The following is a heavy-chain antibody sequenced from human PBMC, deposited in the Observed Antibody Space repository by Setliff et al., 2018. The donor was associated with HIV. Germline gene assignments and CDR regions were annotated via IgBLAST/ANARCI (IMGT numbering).Heavy chain of an antibody. V-gene: IGHV1-46*01. CDR2: INPAGNPT. CDR3: AKDIPGPAITSGRIKNWFDP. CDR1: GYTFTSDY. D-gene: IGHD6-19*01. Sequence: ASVKVSCKASGYTFTSDYIHWVRQAPGQGLEWMGIINPAGNPTNYAQKFQGRLTMTRDTSTNTVYMELSSLRSEDTAVYYCAKDIPGPAITSGRIKNWFDPWGEGTLVTAPQ. J-gene: IGHJ5*02.